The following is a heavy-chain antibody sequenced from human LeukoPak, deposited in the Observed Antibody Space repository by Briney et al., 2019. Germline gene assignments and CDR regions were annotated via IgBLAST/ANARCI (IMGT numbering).Heavy chain of an antibody. V-gene: IGHV3-48*01. CDR2: ITRSSSTI. Sequence: PGGSLRLSCAVSGFTFSWYSMNWVRQAPGKGLEWPSYITRSSSTIYYADSVKGQFTISRDNAKNSLYLQMNSLRVDDTAVYYCATADRGAFDIWGQGTMVIVSS. CDR3: ATADRGAFDI. CDR1: GFTFSWYS. J-gene: IGHJ3*02.